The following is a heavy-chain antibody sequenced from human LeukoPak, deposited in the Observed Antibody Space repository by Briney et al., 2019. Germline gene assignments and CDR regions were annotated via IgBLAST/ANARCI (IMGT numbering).Heavy chain of an antibody. V-gene: IGHV3-43D*03. CDR1: GFTFDDYT. J-gene: IGHJ4*02. CDR3: AKDRSGYVDY. Sequence: GGSLRLSCAASGFTFDDYTMHWVRQAPGKGLEWVSLISWDGGSTYYADSVKGRFTISRDNSKNSLYLQMNSLRAEDTALYYCAKDRSGYVDYWGQGTLVTVSS. CDR2: ISWDGGST. D-gene: IGHD1-26*01.